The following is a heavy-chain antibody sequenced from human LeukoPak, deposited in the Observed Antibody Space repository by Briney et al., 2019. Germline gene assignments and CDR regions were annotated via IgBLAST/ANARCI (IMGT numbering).Heavy chain of an antibody. CDR1: GGSISSYY. J-gene: IGHJ4*02. CDR3: ARDAYSSSHLDY. D-gene: IGHD6-13*01. V-gene: IGHV4-59*01. CDR2: IYYSGST. Sequence: SETLSLTCTVSGGSISSYYWSWIRQPPGEGLEWIGYIYYSGSTSYNPSLKSRVTISVDTSKNQFSLKLSSVTAADTAVYYCARDAYSSSHLDYWGQGTLVTVSS.